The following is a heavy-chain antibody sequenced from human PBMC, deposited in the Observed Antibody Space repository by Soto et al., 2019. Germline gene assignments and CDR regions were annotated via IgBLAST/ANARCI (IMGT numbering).Heavy chain of an antibody. J-gene: IGHJ6*02. CDR3: ARDKCPYYDILTGSEPHTLYYGMDV. D-gene: IGHD3-9*01. CDR2: IIPIFGTA. CDR1: GGTFSSYA. Sequence: QVQLVQSGAEVKKPGSSVKVSCKASGGTFSSYAISWVRQAPGQGLEWMGGIIPIFGTANYAQKFQGRVTITADKSTSTAYMELSSLRSEDTAVYYCARDKCPYYDILTGSEPHTLYYGMDVWGQGTTVTVSS. V-gene: IGHV1-69*06.